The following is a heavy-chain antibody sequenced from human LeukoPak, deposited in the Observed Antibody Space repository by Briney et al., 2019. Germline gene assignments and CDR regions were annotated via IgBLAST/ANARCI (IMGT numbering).Heavy chain of an antibody. CDR2: ISYDGSNK. J-gene: IGHJ4*02. CDR1: GFTFSSYA. Sequence: PGGSLRLSCAASGFTFSSYAMHWVRQAPGKGLEWVAVISYDGSNKYYADSVKGRFTISRDNSKNTLYLQMNSLRAEDTAVYYCARDTIPRYNSSWPSEGYFDYWGQGTLVTVSS. D-gene: IGHD6-13*01. V-gene: IGHV3-30-3*01. CDR3: ARDTIPRYNSSWPSEGYFDY.